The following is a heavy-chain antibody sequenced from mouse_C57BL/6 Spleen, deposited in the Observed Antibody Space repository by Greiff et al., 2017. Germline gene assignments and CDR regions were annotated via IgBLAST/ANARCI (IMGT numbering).Heavy chain of an antibody. CDR1: GYTFTSYG. CDR2: IYPRSGNT. V-gene: IGHV1-81*01. CDR3: ARKDDYDYFDY. D-gene: IGHD2-4*01. Sequence: VQLVESGAELARPGASVKLSCKASGYTFTSYGISWVKQRTGQGLEWIGEIYPRSGNTYYNEKFKGKATLTADKSSSTAYMELRSLTSEDSAVYFCARKDDYDYFDYWGQGTTLTVSS. J-gene: IGHJ2*01.